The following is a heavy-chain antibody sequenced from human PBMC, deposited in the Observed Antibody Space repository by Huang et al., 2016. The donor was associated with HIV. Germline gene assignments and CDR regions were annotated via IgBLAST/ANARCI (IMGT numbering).Heavy chain of an antibody. J-gene: IGHJ3*01. D-gene: IGHD3-16*01. CDR1: GGSFNNFG. Sequence: QVQLVQSGAEVRKPGSSVKVSCRACGGSFNNFGINWGRQAPGQGLEWMGGIIPRLGTRNDAQRCKDRVTITADETTGVVHLEVTSLRSDDTAVYFCAKRGGAWGSPYAFDLWGPGTMVTVSS. CDR2: IIPRLGTR. V-gene: IGHV1-69*13. CDR3: AKRGGAWGSPYAFDL.